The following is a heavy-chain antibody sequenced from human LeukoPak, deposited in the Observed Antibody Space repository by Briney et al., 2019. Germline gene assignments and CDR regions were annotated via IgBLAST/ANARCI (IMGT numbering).Heavy chain of an antibody. Sequence: SETLSLTCAVYGGSFSGYYWSWIRQPPGKGLEWIGEINHSGSTNYNPSLKSRVTISVDTSKNQFSLKLSSVTAADTAVYYCARGGYYYDSSGYFWGQGTLVTVSS. J-gene: IGHJ4*02. V-gene: IGHV4-34*01. CDR2: INHSGST. CDR1: GGSFSGYY. CDR3: ARGGYYYDSSGYF. D-gene: IGHD3-22*01.